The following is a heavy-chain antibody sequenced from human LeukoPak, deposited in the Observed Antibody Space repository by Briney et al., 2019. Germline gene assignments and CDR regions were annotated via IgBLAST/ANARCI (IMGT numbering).Heavy chain of an antibody. V-gene: IGHV1-46*01. D-gene: IGHD3-10*01. CDR1: GYTFSSHH. J-gene: IGHJ4*02. CDR2: ITPSSGDT. Sequence: VASVKVSRKASGYTFSSHHMHWVRQAPGQGLEWMGKITPSSGDTTYAQKFQDRVTMTRDTSTSTVYMGLSSLRSEDTAVYYCARDTYGSDYWGQGTLVTVSS. CDR3: ARDTYGSDY.